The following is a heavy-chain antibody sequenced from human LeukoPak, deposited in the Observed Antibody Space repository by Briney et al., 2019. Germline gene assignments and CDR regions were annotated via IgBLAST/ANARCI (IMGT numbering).Heavy chain of an antibody. CDR2: IIPISDTA. J-gene: IGHJ4*02. CDR1: GGTFNNYA. D-gene: IGHD1-14*01. V-gene: IGHV1-69*06. CDR3: ARDRTLFDY. Sequence: VASVKVSCKASGGTFNNYAISWVRQAPGQGLEWMGGIIPISDTANDAQKFKGRVTITADKSTSTVYMELSSLRSEDTAVYYCARDRTLFDYWGQGTLVTVSS.